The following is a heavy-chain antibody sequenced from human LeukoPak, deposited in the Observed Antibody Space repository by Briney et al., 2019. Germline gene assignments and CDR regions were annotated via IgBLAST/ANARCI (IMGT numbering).Heavy chain of an antibody. D-gene: IGHD1-26*01. J-gene: IGHJ4*02. V-gene: IGHV3-30*18. CDR2: TSYDGTKE. CDR3: AKARVTHPWEIVYYDY. Sequence: PGRSLRLSCAASEFTFTNYGMHWVRQAPGKGPDWVAVTSYDGTKEYYADSVKGRFTISRDNSRDTVFLQMNSLTDDDTAVYFCAKARVTHPWEIVYYDYWGQGAQVTVSS. CDR1: EFTFTNYG.